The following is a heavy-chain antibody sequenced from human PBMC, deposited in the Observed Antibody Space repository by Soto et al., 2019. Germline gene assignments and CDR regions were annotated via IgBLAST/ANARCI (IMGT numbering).Heavy chain of an antibody. CDR2: ISGSGGST. V-gene: IGHV3-23*01. Sequence: PGGSLRLSCAASGFTFSSYAMSWVRHAPGKGLEWVSGISGSGGSTYYADSVKGRFTISIDNPKNTLYVQMNSRRAEDTAVYYCAKGPSGDDRSGYHDYWARGTFVTVSS. J-gene: IGHJ4*02. D-gene: IGHD3-22*01. CDR1: GFTFSSYA. CDR3: AKGPSGDDRSGYHDY.